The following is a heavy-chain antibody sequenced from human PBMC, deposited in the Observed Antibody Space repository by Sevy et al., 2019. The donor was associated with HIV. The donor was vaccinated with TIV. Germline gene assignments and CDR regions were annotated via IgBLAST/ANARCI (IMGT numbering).Heavy chain of an antibody. D-gene: IGHD5-18*01. Sequence: GGSLRLSCAASGFTFSSYWMHWVRQAPGEGLVWVSRINSEGSSTIYADSVKGRFTISRDNAKNTLYLQMNSLRADDTAVYYCARDKVSGYSYGFDYWGQGTLVTVSS. CDR3: ARDKVSGYSYGFDY. J-gene: IGHJ4*02. CDR1: GFTFSSYW. CDR2: INSEGSST. V-gene: IGHV3-74*01.